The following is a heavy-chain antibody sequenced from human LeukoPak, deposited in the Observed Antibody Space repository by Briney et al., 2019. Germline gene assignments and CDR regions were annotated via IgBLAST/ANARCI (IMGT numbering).Heavy chain of an antibody. J-gene: IGHJ3*01. CDR2: IKQDGSEK. CDR3: ARDHHRRLYDSQARDTFDF. V-gene: IGHV3-7*01. Sequence: GGSLRLSCAASGFTFSSYWMSWVRQAPGKGLEWVANIKQDGSEKYYVDSVKGRFTISRDNAKNSLYLQMNSLRAEDTAVYYCARDHHRRLYDSQARDTFDFWGQGTMVTVSS. D-gene: IGHD3-22*01. CDR1: GFTFSSYW.